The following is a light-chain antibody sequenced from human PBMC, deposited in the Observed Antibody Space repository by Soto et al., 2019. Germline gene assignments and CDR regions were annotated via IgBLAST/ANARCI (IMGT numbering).Light chain of an antibody. V-gene: IGLV1-47*01. CDR3: AAWDDSLSVVV. J-gene: IGLJ2*01. CDR2: RDS. CDR1: RSNIGSNY. Sequence: QSVLTQSPSASGTPGQTVTISCSGSRSNIGSNYVYWYQQLPGTAPKLLIYRDSQRPSGVPDRFSGSKSDTSASLAISGLRSEDEADYYCAAWDDSLSVVVFGGGIKLTVL.